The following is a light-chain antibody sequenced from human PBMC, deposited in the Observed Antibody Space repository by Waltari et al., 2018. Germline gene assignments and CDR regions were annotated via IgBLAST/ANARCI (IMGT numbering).Light chain of an antibody. CDR1: SGHSSYT. CDR3: QSWGTGTHVV. V-gene: IGLV4-69*01. CDR2: LNSDGSH. Sequence: QPELTQSPSASASLGASVKLTCILSSGHSSYTIAWHQQQPQKGPRSLMKLNSDGSHNKGDGSPDRVSGSSSGARRYLTSSSRQSEDEADYYCQSWGTGTHVVFGGGTKLTVL. J-gene: IGLJ2*01.